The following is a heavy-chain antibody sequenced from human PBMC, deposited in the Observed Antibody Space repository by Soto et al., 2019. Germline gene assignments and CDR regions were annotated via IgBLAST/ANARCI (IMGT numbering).Heavy chain of an antibody. J-gene: IGHJ4*02. CDR3: AKAFGSGSYYNSE. D-gene: IGHD3-10*01. CDR1: GFTFSNYA. Sequence: EVQLLESGGGLVQPGGSLRLSCAASGFTFSNYAMSWVRQAPGKGLEWVSAISGSGASTYYADSVKARFTISRDNSKNTLYLQMNSLRAEGTAVYYCAKAFGSGSYYNSEWGQGTLVTVSS. V-gene: IGHV3-23*01. CDR2: ISGSGAST.